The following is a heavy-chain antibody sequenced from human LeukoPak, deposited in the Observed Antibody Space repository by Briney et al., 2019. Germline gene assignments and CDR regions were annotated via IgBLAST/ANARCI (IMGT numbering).Heavy chain of an antibody. CDR2: IKQDGSET. J-gene: IGHJ4*02. CDR3: RRESDHSSYPGSFDY. V-gene: IGHV3-7*01. Sequence: GGSLRLSCAPSGFTFNNYWMSWVRQAPGRGLEWVANIKQDGSETYYLDSLKGRFTISRDNDKMSLYLQLTSLGGEDTDVYYCRRESDHSSYPGSFDYWGQGILVTVSS. CDR1: GFTFNNYW. D-gene: IGHD4-11*01.